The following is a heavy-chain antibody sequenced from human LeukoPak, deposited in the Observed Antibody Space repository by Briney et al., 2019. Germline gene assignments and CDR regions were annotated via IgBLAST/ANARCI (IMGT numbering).Heavy chain of an antibody. CDR1: GFTFSDFA. D-gene: IGHD3-3*01. J-gene: IGHJ4*02. CDR3: RDQRSGFPHVDH. V-gene: IGHV3-23*01. Sequence: GGSLRLSCAASGFTFSDFAMSWVRQVSGKGLEFVSIMTGSGTRTYYRDSVKGRFTISRDNSKNTVYLQMNSLTAGDSALYYCRDQRSGFPHVDHWGQGTHVTVSS. CDR2: MTGSGTRT.